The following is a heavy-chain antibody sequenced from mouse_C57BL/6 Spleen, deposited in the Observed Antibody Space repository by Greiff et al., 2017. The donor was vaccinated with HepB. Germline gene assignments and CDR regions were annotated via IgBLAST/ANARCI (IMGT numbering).Heavy chain of an antibody. D-gene: IGHD1-1*01. J-gene: IGHJ2*01. CDR3: ARDAGGSSLCYFDY. Sequence: VQLKESGPGLVKPSQSLSLTCSVTGYSITSGYYWNWIRQFPGNKLEWMGYISYDGSNNYNPSLKNRISITRDTSKNQFFLKLNSVTTEDTATYYCARDAGGSSLCYFDYWGQGTTLTVSS. V-gene: IGHV3-6*01. CDR2: ISYDGSN. CDR1: GYSITSGYY.